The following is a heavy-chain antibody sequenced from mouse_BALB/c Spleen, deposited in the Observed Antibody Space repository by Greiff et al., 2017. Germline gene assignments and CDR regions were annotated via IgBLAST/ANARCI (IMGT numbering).Heavy chain of an antibody. CDR2: ILPGSGST. D-gene: IGHD2-2*01. J-gene: IGHJ3*01. CDR1: GYTFSSYW. Sequence: QVQLQQSGAELMKPGASVKISCKATGYTFSSYWIEWVKQRPGHGLEWIGEILPGSGSTNYNEKFKGKATFTADTSSNTAYMQLSSLTSEDSAVYYCARGDYGYDGFAYWGQGTLVTVSA. V-gene: IGHV1-9*01. CDR3: ARGDYGYDGFAY.